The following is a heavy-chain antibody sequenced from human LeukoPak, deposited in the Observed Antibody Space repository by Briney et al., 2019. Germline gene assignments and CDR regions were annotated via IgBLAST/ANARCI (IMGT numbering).Heavy chain of an antibody. CDR1: GFTFSSYA. CDR3: AKGQLVRGEFDY. J-gene: IGHJ4*02. CDR2: ISGSGGST. V-gene: IGHV3-23*01. Sequence: GGSLRLSCAASGFTFSSYAMSWVRQAPGKGLEWVSAISGSGGSTYYADSVKGRFIISRDNSENTLYLQMNSLRAEDTAVYYCAKGQLVRGEFDYWGQGTLVTVSS. D-gene: IGHD6-6*01.